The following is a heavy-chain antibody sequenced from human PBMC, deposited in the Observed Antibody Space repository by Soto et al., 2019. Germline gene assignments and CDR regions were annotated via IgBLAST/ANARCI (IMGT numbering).Heavy chain of an antibody. Sequence: QVQLVQSGAEVKKPGASVKVSCKASGYTFTSYYMHWVRQAPGQGLEWMGIINPSGGSTSYAQKFQGRVTMTRETSTSKVYMGLGRLRSEETAVYYCARDLSKAAAFASDAFDIWGQGTMVTVSS. J-gene: IGHJ3*02. V-gene: IGHV1-46*01. CDR1: GYTFTSYY. D-gene: IGHD6-25*01. CDR2: INPSGGST. CDR3: ARDLSKAAAFASDAFDI.